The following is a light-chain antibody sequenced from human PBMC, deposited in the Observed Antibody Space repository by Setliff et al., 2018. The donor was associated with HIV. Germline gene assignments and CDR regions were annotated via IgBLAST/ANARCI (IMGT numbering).Light chain of an antibody. CDR1: TSNIEAGYD. CDR2: RNK. J-gene: IGLJ1*01. Sequence: QSALTQPPSVSGAPGQRVTISCTGSTSNIEAGYDVHWYQQFPGTAPKLLIYRNKNRPSGVPDRFSGSKSGASASLAIAGLQAGDEAEYYCQSYDSMLSGYVFGTGTKVTV. V-gene: IGLV1-40*03. CDR3: QSYDSMLSGYV.